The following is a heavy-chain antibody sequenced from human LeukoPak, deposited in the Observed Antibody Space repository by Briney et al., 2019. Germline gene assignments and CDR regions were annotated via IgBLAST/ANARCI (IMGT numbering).Heavy chain of an antibody. D-gene: IGHD6-13*01. V-gene: IGHV4-30-2*01. J-gene: IGHJ5*02. CDR2: IYHSGST. CDR1: GGSISSGGYY. CDR3: ARAKAPYSSSWYGNNWFDP. Sequence: KSSETLSLTCTVSGGSISSGGYYWSWIRQPPGKGLEWIGYIYHSGSTYYNPSLKSRVTISVDRSKNQFSLKLSSVTAADTAVYYCARAKAPYSSSWYGNNWFDPWGQGTLVTVSS.